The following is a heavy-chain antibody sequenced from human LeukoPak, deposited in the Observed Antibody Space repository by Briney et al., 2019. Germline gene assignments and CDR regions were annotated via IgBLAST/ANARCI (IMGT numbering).Heavy chain of an antibody. V-gene: IGHV4-59*01. CDR1: GGSISSYY. CDR2: IYYSGST. Sequence: SETLSLTCTVSGGSISSYYWSWIRQPPGKGLEWIGYIYYSGSTNYNPSLKSRVTISVDTSKNQFSLKLSSVTAADTAVYYCARRGWALWDYFDYWGQGTLVTVSS. D-gene: IGHD3-16*01. J-gene: IGHJ4*02. CDR3: ARRGWALWDYFDY.